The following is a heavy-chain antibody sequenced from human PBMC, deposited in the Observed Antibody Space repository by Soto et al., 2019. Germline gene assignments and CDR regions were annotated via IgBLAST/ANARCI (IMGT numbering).Heavy chain of an antibody. CDR2: IWYDGSNK. J-gene: IGHJ4*02. CDR3: ARGLVGWYYIDY. D-gene: IGHD2-8*02. V-gene: IGHV3-33*01. Sequence: WGSLRLSCAASGFTFDSYSIHFFRHSPFKGLEWVAVIWYDGSNKYYVDSVMGRFTISRDNSKNTVYMQMNSLRAEDTAVYYCARGLVGWYYIDYWGQGTLVTVSS. CDR1: GFTFDSYS.